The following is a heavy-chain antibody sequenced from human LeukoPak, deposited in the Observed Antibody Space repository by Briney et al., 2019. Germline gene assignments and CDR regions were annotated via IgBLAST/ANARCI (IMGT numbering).Heavy chain of an antibody. CDR1: GFTFSSYA. J-gene: IGHJ4*02. D-gene: IGHD4-17*01. V-gene: IGHV3-23*01. CDR3: AKDPYGDYVVDY. CDR2: ISGSGGST. Sequence: GGSLRLSCAASGFTFSSYAMNWVRQAPGKGLEWVSAISGSGGSTYYADSVKGRFTISRDNSKNTLYLQMNSLRAEDTAVYYCAKDPYGDYVVDYWSQGTLVTVSS.